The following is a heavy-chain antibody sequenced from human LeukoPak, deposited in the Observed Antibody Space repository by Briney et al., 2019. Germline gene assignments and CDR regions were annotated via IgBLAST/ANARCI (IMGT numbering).Heavy chain of an antibody. J-gene: IGHJ4*02. Sequence: SETLSLTCAVYGGSFSGYYWSWIRQPPGKGLEWIGEINHSGSTNYNPSLKSRVTISVDTSKNQSSLKLSSVTAADTAVYYCARAIVTASQKYYFDYWGQGTLVTVSS. D-gene: IGHD2-21*02. CDR2: INHSGST. V-gene: IGHV4-34*01. CDR1: GGSFSGYY. CDR3: ARAIVTASQKYYFDY.